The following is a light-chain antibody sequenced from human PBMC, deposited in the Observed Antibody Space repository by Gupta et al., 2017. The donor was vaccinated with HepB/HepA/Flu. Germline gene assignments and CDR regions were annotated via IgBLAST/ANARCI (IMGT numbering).Light chain of an antibody. CDR2: SNK. V-gene: IGLV1-44*01. CDR3: EVWDASIDGGS. J-gene: IGLJ6*01. CDR1: SSNIGSNT. Sequence: QSLRTQPTSASGTPRQGVTISCSGSSSNIGSNTVNWYQQFPGQAPIFFIYSNKQRPSGVPDRLSGSNSGNSASLAISGVKSGDEAEYYCEVWDASIDGGSFGCGTKVTVL.